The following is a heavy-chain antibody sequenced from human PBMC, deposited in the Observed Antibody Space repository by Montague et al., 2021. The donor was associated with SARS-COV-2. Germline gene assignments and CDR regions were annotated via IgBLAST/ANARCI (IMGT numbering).Heavy chain of an antibody. J-gene: IGHJ4*02. V-gene: IGHV3-30*04. Sequence: SLSLSFAGSGFIFSTYAMHWVRQAPGKGLEWVAVISYDGSNKYYSDSVKGRFTISRDNSKNTFYLQMDGLRVEDTAVYHCARGLDAQDGRSWLCLDYWGQGALVTVSS. D-gene: IGHD3/OR15-3a*01. CDR1: GFIFSTYA. CDR3: ARGLDAQDGRSWLCLDY. CDR2: ISYDGSNK.